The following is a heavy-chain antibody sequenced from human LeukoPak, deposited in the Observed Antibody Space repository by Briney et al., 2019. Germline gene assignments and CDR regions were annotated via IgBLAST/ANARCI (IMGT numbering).Heavy chain of an antibody. D-gene: IGHD2-21*02. J-gene: IGHJ3*02. CDR1: GGSISSYY. CDR3: ARDRNGVRALAYCGGDCSNDAFDI. Sequence: PSETLSLTCTVSGGSISSYYWSWIRQPPGKGLEWIGYIYYSGSTNYNPSLKSRVTISVDTSKNQFSLKLSSVTAADTAVYYCARDRNGVRALAYCGGDCSNDAFDIWGQGTMVTVSS. V-gene: IGHV4-59*01. CDR2: IYYSGST.